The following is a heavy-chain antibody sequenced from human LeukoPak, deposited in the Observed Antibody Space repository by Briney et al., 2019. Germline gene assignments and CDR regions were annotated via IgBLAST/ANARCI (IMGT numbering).Heavy chain of an antibody. CDR2: INPNSGGT. V-gene: IGHV1-2*02. J-gene: IGHJ3*02. CDR1: GHTFTGYY. CDR3: ARVREYCSSTSCPPGGAFDI. D-gene: IGHD2-2*01. Sequence: GASVKVSCKASGHTFTGYYMHWVRQAPGQGLEWMGWINPNSGGTNYAQKFQGRVTMTRDTSISTAYMELSRLRSDDTAVYYCARVREYCSSTSCPPGGAFDIWGQGTMVTVSS.